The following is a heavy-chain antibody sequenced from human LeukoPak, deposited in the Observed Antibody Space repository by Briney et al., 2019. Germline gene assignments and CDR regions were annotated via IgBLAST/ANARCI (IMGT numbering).Heavy chain of an antibody. V-gene: IGHV3-7*01. CDR1: GFTFSTYW. Sequence: GGSLRLSCAASGFTFSTYWMRWVRQAPGKGLEWVANIKQDGSEKYYVDSVKGRFTISRDNAKNSVYLQMNSLRAEDTAVYYCATGKYIDSGSYSVLDSGSYNVLDYWGLGTLVTVSS. D-gene: IGHD3-10*01. J-gene: IGHJ4*01. CDR2: IKQDGSEK. CDR3: ATGKYIDSGSYSVLDSGSYNVLDY.